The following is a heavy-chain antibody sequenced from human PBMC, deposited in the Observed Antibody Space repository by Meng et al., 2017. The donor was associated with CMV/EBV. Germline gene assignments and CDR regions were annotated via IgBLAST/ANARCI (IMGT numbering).Heavy chain of an antibody. D-gene: IGHD5-18*01. V-gene: IGHV3-23*03. CDR1: GLTFSSYA. CDR3: ASRVRGYSYGDFDY. J-gene: IGHJ4*02. Sequence: ASGLTFSSYAMSWVRQAAGKGLEWVSVIYSGGSSTYYADYVKGRFTISRDNSKNTLYLQMNSLRAEDTAVYYCASRVRGYSYGDFDYWGQGTLVTVSS. CDR2: IYSGGSST.